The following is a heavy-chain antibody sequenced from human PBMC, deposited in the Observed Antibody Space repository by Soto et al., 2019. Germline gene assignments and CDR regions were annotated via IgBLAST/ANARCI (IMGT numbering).Heavy chain of an antibody. CDR1: GFTFSSYS. Sequence: EVQLVESGGGLVKPGGSLRLSCAASGFTFSSYSMNWVRQAPGKGLEWVSSISSSSSYIYYADSVKGRFTISRDNAKNSLYLQMNSLRAEDTAVYYCARDRGADPLLYGMDVWGQWTTVTVSS. V-gene: IGHV3-21*01. CDR3: ARDRGADPLLYGMDV. CDR2: ISSSSSYI. D-gene: IGHD2-15*01. J-gene: IGHJ6*02.